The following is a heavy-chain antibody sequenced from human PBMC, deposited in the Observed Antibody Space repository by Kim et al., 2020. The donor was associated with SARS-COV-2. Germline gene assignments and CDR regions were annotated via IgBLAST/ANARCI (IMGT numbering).Heavy chain of an antibody. D-gene: IGHD6-19*01. CDR2: IYSGGST. V-gene: IGHV3-53*01. Sequence: GGSPRLSCAASGFTVSSNYMSWVRQAPGKGLEWVSVIYSGGSTYYADSVKGRFTISRDNSKNTLYLQMNSLRAEDTAVYYCARGGSGWMDNWFDPWGQGTLVTVSS. CDR3: ARGGSGWMDNWFDP. J-gene: IGHJ5*02. CDR1: GFTVSSNY.